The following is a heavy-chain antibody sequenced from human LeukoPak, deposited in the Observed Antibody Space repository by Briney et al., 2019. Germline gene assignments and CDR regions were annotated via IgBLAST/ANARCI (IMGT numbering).Heavy chain of an antibody. Sequence: GGSLRLSCAASGFTFSDAWMSWVRQAPGKGLEWVCHIKSNTFGGTTDYAAPVKGRFTISRDDSKNTLFLLMDSLKTEDTAVYYCSTEFYGSANFNFWGQGTLVTVSS. CDR2: IKSNTFGGTT. CDR3: STEFYGSANFNF. V-gene: IGHV3-15*01. J-gene: IGHJ4*02. D-gene: IGHD3-10*01. CDR1: GFTFSDAW.